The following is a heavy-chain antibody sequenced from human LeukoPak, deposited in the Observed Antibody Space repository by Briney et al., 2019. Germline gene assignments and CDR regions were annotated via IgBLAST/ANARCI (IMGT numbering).Heavy chain of an antibody. J-gene: IGHJ5*02. CDR2: IKSKTDGGTT. D-gene: IGHD6-13*01. V-gene: IGHV3-15*01. CDR1: GFTVSSNY. Sequence: GGSLRLSCAASGFTVSSNYMSWVRQAPGKGLEWVGRIKSKTDGGTTDYAAPVKGRFTISRDDSKNTLYLQMNSLKTEDTAVYYCTTEQQLVQVGWFDPWGQGTLVTVSS. CDR3: TTEQQLVQVGWFDP.